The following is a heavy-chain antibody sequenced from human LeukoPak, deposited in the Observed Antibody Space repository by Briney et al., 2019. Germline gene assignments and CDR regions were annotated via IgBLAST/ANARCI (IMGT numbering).Heavy chain of an antibody. V-gene: IGHV4-59*01. D-gene: IGHD6-6*01. J-gene: IGHJ4*02. CDR1: GGSISGYY. CDR2: MSYSGGT. CDR3: ARDRPWAANY. Sequence: SETLSLTCTVSGGSISGYYWSWIRQPPGKGLEWIAYMSYSGGTNYNPSLSLKGRVTISVDTSKNQFSLKLSSVTAAETVVYYCARDRPWAANYWGQGPLVTVSS.